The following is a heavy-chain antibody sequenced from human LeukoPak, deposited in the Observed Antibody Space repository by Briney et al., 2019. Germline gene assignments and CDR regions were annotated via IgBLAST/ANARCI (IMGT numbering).Heavy chain of an antibody. CDR3: AKGGNCSGGSCYLGLDF. D-gene: IGHD2-15*01. Sequence: PGGSLRLSCAASGFTFSTYAKSWVRQAPGKGLEGVSASGSGSNTYYADSVKGRFTISRDNAKNTLSLQMNSLRAEDTAVYYCAKGGNCSGGSCYLGLDFWGQGTLVTVSS. V-gene: IGHV3-23*01. J-gene: IGHJ4*02. CDR2: SGSGSNT. CDR1: GFTFSTYA.